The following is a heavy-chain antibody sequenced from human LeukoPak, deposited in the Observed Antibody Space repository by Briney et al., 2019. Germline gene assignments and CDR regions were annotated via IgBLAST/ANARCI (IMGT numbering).Heavy chain of an antibody. D-gene: IGHD3-3*01. V-gene: IGHV1-8*03. CDR1: GYTFTSYD. Sequence: ASVKVSCKASGYTFTSYDINWVRQATGQGLEWMGWMNPNSGNTGHAQKFQGRVTITRNTSISTAYMELSSLRSEDTAVYYCARGFSRMEWDQDYWGQGTLVTVSS. CDR2: MNPNSGNT. CDR3: ARGFSRMEWDQDY. J-gene: IGHJ4*02.